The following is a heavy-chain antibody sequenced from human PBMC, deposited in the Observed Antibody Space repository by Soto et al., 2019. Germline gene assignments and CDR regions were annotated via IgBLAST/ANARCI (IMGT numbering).Heavy chain of an antibody. CDR3: AKDRRVAVAGFDY. CDR2: ISGSGGST. Sequence: GGSLRLSCTASGFTFSSYAMSWVRQAPGKGLEWVSAISGSGGSTYYADSVKGRFTISRDNSKNTLYLQMNSLRAEDTAVYYCAKDRRVAVAGFDYWGQGTLVTVSS. J-gene: IGHJ4*02. CDR1: GFTFSSYA. V-gene: IGHV3-23*01. D-gene: IGHD6-19*01.